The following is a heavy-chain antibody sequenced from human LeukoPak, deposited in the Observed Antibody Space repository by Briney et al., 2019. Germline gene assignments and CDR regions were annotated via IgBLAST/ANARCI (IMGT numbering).Heavy chain of an antibody. CDR1: GYTFSSYS. CDR2: ISSSSYI. V-gene: IGHV3-21*01. J-gene: IGHJ5*02. Sequence: GGSLRLSCAASGYTFSSYSMNWVRQAPGKGLEWVSSISSSSYIYYADSVKGRFTISRDNAKNSLYLQMNSLRAEDTAVYYCARETIGDWFDPWGQGTLVTVSS. CDR3: ARETIGDWFDP.